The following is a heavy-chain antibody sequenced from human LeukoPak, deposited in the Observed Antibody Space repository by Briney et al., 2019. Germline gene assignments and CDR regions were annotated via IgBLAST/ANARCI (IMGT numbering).Heavy chain of an antibody. CDR2: FDPEDGET. V-gene: IGHV1-24*01. CDR3: ARGPYYYDSSGYYYFDY. D-gene: IGHD3-22*01. CDR1: GYTLTELS. Sequence: ASVKVSCKVSGYTLTELSMHWVRQAPGKGLEWMGGFDPEDGETIYAQKFQGRVTMTRDTSTSTVYMELSSLRSEDTAVYYCARGPYYYDSSGYYYFDYWGQGTLVTVSS. J-gene: IGHJ4*02.